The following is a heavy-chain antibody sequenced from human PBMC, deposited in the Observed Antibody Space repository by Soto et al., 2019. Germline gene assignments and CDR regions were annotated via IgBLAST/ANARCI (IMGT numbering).Heavy chain of an antibody. J-gene: IGHJ4*02. CDR3: ARDLEGLGGDIWGSYRN. CDR1: GYTFTSYA. Sequence: ASVKVSCKASGYTFTSYAMHWVRQAPGQRLEWMGWINAGNGNTKYSQKFQGRVTITRDTSASTAYMELSSLRSEDTAVYYCARDLEGLGGDIWGSYRNWGQGTLVTVSS. V-gene: IGHV1-3*01. D-gene: IGHD3-16*02. CDR2: INAGNGNT.